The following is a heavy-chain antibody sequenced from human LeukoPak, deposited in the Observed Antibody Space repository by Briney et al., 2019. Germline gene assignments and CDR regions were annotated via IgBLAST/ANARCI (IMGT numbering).Heavy chain of an antibody. D-gene: IGHD3-22*01. CDR3: AKDMGYYDSSGYSALFDY. CDR1: GFTFDDYA. CDR2: ISWNSGSI. V-gene: IGHV3-9*01. J-gene: IGHJ4*02. Sequence: GGSLRLSCAASGFTFDDYAMHWVRQAPGKGLEWVSGISWNSGSIGYAYSVKGRFTISRDNAKNSLYLQMNSLRAEETALYYCAKDMGYYDSSGYSALFDYWGQGTLVTVSS.